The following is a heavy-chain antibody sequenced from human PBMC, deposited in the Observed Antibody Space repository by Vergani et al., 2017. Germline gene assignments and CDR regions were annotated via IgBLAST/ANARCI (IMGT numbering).Heavy chain of an antibody. CDR2: IIPILGIA. CDR3: ARDLVAVADY. V-gene: IGHV1-69*09. J-gene: IGHJ4*02. Sequence: QVQLVESGGGVVQPGRSLRLSCAASGFTFSSYTISWVRQAPGQGLEWMGRIIPILGIANYAQKFQGRVTITADKSTSTAYMELSSLRSEDTAVYYCARDLVAVADYWGQGTLVTVSS. D-gene: IGHD6-19*01. CDR1: GFTFSSYT.